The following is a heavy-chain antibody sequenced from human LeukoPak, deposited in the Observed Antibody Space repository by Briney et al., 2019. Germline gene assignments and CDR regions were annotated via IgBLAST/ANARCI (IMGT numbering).Heavy chain of an antibody. V-gene: IGHV1-46*01. J-gene: IGHJ4*02. CDR1: GYTFTSYY. CDR2: IKPNGGST. CDR3: ARGVGTNYFDY. D-gene: IGHD1-26*01. Sequence: ASVKVSCKSSGYTFTSYYLHWVRQAPGQGLEWMGIIKPNGGSTTYAQKLQGRVTMTRDTSTSTVYMELSSLRSDDTAVYYCARGVGTNYFDYWGQGTLVTVSS.